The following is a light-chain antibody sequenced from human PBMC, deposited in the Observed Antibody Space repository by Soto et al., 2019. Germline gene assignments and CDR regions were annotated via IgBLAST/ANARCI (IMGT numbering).Light chain of an antibody. J-gene: IGKJ1*01. CDR1: QDISNY. V-gene: IGKV1-39*01. CDR2: EAS. Sequence: DIQMTQSPSSLSASVGDRVTITCQASQDISNYLNWYQQKPGKAPKLLIYEASTLQSGVPSRFSGSGSGTDFTLTINSLQPEDFATYYCQQSYSAPRTFGQGTKVDIK. CDR3: QQSYSAPRT.